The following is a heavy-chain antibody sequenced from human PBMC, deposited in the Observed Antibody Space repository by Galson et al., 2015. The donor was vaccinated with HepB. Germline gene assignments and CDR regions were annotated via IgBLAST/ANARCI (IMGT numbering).Heavy chain of an antibody. J-gene: IGHJ4*02. CDR1: GFTFNSYA. CDR3: VKGGGYSAIRGRGGFDS. D-gene: IGHD5-12*01. CDR2: ITYDGTNT. V-gene: IGHV3-30*04. Sequence: SLRLSCAASGFTFNSYAMHWVRQAPGKGLQWVAVITYDGTNTFYARSVKGRFTISRDNSGNTLFLHMNSLRPEEPALYYCVKGGGYSAIRGRGGFDSWGQGALVTVSS.